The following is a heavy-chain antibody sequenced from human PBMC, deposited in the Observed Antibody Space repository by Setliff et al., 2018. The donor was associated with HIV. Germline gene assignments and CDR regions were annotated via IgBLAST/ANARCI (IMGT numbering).Heavy chain of an antibody. CDR2: ISSSSSTI. CDR3: AREKEDYYDSSGYGPIRDYYGMDV. V-gene: IGHV3-48*01. CDR1: GFTFSSYS. J-gene: IGHJ6*02. D-gene: IGHD3-22*01. Sequence: PGGSLRLSCAASGFTFSSYSMNWVRQAPGKGLEWVSYISSSSSTIYYADSVKGRFTISRDNAKNSLYLQMNSLRAEDTAVYYCAREKEDYYDSSGYGPIRDYYGMDVWGQGTTVTVSS.